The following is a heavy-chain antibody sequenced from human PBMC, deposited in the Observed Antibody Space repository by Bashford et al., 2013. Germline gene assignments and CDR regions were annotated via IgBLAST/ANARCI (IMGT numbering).Heavy chain of an antibody. D-gene: IGHD1-26*01. CDR1: GGSISSYY. V-gene: IGHV4-59*01. CDR2: IYYSGST. J-gene: IGHJ4*02. CDR3: ARDRSEFDY. Sequence: SSETLSLTCTVSGGSISSYYWSWIRQPPGKGLEWIGYIYYSGSTNYNPSLKSRVTISVDTSKNQFSLKLSSVTAADTAVYYCARDRSEFDYVGPGNPGHRLL.